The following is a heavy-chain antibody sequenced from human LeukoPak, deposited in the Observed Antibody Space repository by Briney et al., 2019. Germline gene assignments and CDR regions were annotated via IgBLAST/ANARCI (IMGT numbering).Heavy chain of an antibody. D-gene: IGHD3-10*01. Sequence: PGGSLRLSCAASGFTFSSYGMHWVRQAPGKGLEWVAVISYDGSNKYYADSVKGRFTISRDNSKNTLYLQMNSLRAEDTAVYYCAKDARLLWFGESTLEYWGQGTLVTVPS. CDR3: AKDARLLWFGESTLEY. J-gene: IGHJ4*02. V-gene: IGHV3-30*18. CDR1: GFTFSSYG. CDR2: ISYDGSNK.